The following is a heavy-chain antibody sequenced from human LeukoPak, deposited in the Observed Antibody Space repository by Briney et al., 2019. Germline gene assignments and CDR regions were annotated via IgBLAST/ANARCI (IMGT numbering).Heavy chain of an antibody. Sequence: GGSLRLSCVASGLTFRDAWMTWVRQAPGKGPEWVGHIKSKVNGGTSDYAAPVKGRFTISRDDSRNTLYLQMDSLKTADTAVYYCTKDVTFTGGGAIVYWGQGTPVTVSS. D-gene: IGHD3-16*02. V-gene: IGHV3-15*01. CDR3: TKDVTFTGGGAIVY. J-gene: IGHJ4*02. CDR1: GLTFRDAW. CDR2: IKSKVNGGTS.